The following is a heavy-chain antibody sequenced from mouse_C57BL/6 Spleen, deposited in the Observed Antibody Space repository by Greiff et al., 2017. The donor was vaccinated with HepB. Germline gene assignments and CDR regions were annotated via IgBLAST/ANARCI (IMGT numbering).Heavy chain of an antibody. CDR2: IHPNSSST. V-gene: IGHV1-64*01. J-gene: IGHJ2*01. CDR1: GYTFTSYW. Sequence: VQLQQPGAELVKPGASVKLSCKASGYTFTSYWMHWVKQRPGQGLEWIGMIHPNSSSTNYNEKFKSKATLTVDKSSSTAYMQLSSLTSEDSAVYYCAREEDGYFDYWGQGTTLTVSS. CDR3: AREEDGYFDY. D-gene: IGHD2-3*01.